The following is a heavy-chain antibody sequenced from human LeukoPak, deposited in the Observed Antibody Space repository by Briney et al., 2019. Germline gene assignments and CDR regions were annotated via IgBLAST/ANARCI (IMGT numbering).Heavy chain of an antibody. V-gene: IGHV6-1*01. Sequence: SQTLSLTCAISGDSVSSNSAAWNWIRQSPSRGLEWLGKTYYRSKWYNDYAVSVKSRISFNSDTSKNQFSLHLNSVTPEDTAVYYCARGPLLAALAFDIWGQGTMVTVSS. J-gene: IGHJ3*02. CDR2: TYYRSKWYN. CDR3: ARGPLLAALAFDI. D-gene: IGHD1-26*01. CDR1: GDSVSSNSAA.